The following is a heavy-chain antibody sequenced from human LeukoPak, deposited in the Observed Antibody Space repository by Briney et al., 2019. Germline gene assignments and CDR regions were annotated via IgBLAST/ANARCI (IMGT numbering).Heavy chain of an antibody. Sequence: GASVKVSCKASGYTFITYGITWLRQAPGQGLEWMAWIRADNGDTKFGQKFQGRVTLTTDKSTRTAYMELGSLRSDDTAVYYCATIGHDSSGYELAYWGQGILITVSS. CDR3: ATIGHDSSGYELAY. CDR2: IRADNGDT. V-gene: IGHV1-18*01. D-gene: IGHD3-22*01. CDR1: GYTFITYG. J-gene: IGHJ4*02.